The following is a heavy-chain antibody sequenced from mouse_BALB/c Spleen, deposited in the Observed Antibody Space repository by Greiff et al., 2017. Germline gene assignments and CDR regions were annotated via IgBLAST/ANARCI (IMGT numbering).Heavy chain of an antibody. Sequence: EVHLVESGGGLVQPGGSMKLSCVASGFTFSNYWMNWVRQSPEKGLEWVAEIRLKSNNYATHYAESVKGRFTISRDDSKSSVYLQMNNLRAEDTGIYYCTRDRGVSWFAYWGQGTLVTVSA. CDR2: IRLKSNNYAT. D-gene: IGHD3-1*01. V-gene: IGHV6-6*02. CDR1: GFTFSNYW. CDR3: TRDRGVSWFAY. J-gene: IGHJ3*01.